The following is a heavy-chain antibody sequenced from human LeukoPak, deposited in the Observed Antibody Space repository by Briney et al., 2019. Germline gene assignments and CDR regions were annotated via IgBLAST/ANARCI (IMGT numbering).Heavy chain of an antibody. D-gene: IGHD1-26*01. CDR2: LTGNGGTT. Sequence: PGGSLRLSCAASGFTFRSYAMTWVRQAPGKGLEWVSGLTGNGGTTYYADSVKGRFTISRDNSKNTVYMQMNSLRAEDTAVYYCANGESGSYIDNCDSWGKGPLVTVSS. V-gene: IGHV3-23*01. J-gene: IGHJ4*02. CDR1: GFTFRSYA. CDR3: ANGESGSYIDNCDS.